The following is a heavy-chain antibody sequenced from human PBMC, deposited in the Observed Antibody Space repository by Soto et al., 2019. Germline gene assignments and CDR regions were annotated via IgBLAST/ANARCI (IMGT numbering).Heavy chain of an antibody. CDR3: ARAIAAAGLDS. V-gene: IGHV3-7*03. Sequence: PGGSLRLSCAASGFTFGSYWMSWVRQAPGKGLEWLATIKWDASEKKYVDSVKGRFTVSRDNAKNSLYLQMNSLRAEDTAVYYCARAIAAAGLDSWGQGTLVTVSS. D-gene: IGHD6-13*01. CDR1: GFTFGSYW. CDR2: IKWDASEK. J-gene: IGHJ4*02.